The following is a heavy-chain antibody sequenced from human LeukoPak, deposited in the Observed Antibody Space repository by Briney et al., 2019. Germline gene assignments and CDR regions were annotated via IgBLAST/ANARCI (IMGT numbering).Heavy chain of an antibody. J-gene: IGHJ4*02. CDR3: ARSGSSGWYRYYFDY. CDR2: IYYSGST. V-gene: IGHV4-31*03. CDR1: GGSISSGGYY. Sequence: SETLSLTCTVSGGSISSGGYYWSWIRQHPGKGLEWIGYIYYSGSTYYNPSLKSRVTISVDTSKNQFSLKLSSVTAADTAVYYCARSGSSGWYRYYFDYWGQGTLVTVSS. D-gene: IGHD6-19*01.